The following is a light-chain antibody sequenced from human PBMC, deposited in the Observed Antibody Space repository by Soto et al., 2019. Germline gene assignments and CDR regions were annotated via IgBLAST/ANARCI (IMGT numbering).Light chain of an antibody. CDR1: QSVSSN. Sequence: EIVLTQSPATLSVSPGERATLSCRASQSVSSNLAWYQQKPDQAPRLLIYGASLRATGIPARFSGSGSGTEFTLTISSLQSEDFAVYYCQQYDNWPPYTFGQGTKLEIK. V-gene: IGKV3-15*01. CDR2: GAS. J-gene: IGKJ2*01. CDR3: QQYDNWPPYT.